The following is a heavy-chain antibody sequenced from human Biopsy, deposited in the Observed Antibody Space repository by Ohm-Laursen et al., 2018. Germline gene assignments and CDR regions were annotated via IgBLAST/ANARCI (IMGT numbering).Heavy chain of an antibody. CDR1: GNTFATYH. V-gene: IGHV1-46*01. CDR2: ISPSGATT. J-gene: IGHJ6*02. Sequence: EASVNASCTVSGNTFATYHIHWVRQAPGQGLEWMGVISPSGATTSFSQKFQVRITMTRDTSTGTVYMDLNSLGSEDTAVYYCARAGVGSDGTDSYYYGMDVWGPGTTVTVSS. CDR3: ARAGVGSDGTDSYYYGMDV. D-gene: IGHD5-24*01.